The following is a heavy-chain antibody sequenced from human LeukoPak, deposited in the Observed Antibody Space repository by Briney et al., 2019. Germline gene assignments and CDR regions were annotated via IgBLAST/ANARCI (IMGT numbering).Heavy chain of an antibody. CDR1: GGSISSSSFY. CDR2: ISYSGST. CDR3: ARRTYYYDSSGYSGAFDI. D-gene: IGHD3-22*01. Sequence: SETLSLTCTVSGGSISSSSFYWGWIRQPPGKGLEWIGSISYSGSTYYNPSLKSRVTISVDTSKNQFSLKLSSVTAADTAVYYCARRTYYYDSSGYSGAFDIWGQGTMVTVSS. V-gene: IGHV4-39*07. J-gene: IGHJ3*02.